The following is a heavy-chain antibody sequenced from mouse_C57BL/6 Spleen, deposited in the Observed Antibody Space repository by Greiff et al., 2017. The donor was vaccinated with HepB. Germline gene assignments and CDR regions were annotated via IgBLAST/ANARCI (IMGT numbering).Heavy chain of an antibody. V-gene: IGHV2-2*01. CDR1: GFSLTSYG. CDR2: IWSGGST. D-gene: IGHD2-12*01. J-gene: IGHJ4*01. Sequence: QVQLQQSGPGLVQPSQSLSITCTVSGFSLTSYGVHWVRQSPGKGLEWLGVIWSGGSTDYNAAFISRLSISKDNSKSQVFFKMNSLQADDTAIYYCARGRVYDYYAMDYWGQGTSVTVSS. CDR3: ARGRVYDYYAMDY.